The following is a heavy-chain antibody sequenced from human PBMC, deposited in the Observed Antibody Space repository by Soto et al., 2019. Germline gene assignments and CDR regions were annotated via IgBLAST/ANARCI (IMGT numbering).Heavy chain of an antibody. D-gene: IGHD3-10*01. J-gene: IGHJ6*02. CDR3: MKAHESGDFLGMSV. V-gene: IGHV4-61*01. CDR1: GGSVSTGMKY. Sequence: SETLSLTCTGSGGSVSTGMKYWGWGRQPHGKALEFIGYMYKTGEPLFNSFLKSRVTLAMETSKNQFSLTLSSVTAADTAVYFCMKAHESGDFLGMSVWGPGTTVT. CDR2: MYKTGEP.